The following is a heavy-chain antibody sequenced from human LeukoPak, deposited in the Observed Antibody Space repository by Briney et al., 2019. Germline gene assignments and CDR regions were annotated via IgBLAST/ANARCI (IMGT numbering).Heavy chain of an antibody. CDR3: ARSYFRDARGGFDY. J-gene: IGHJ4*02. CDR1: GYTFFEFY. CDR2: INPNDGRT. D-gene: IGHD2-8*01. V-gene: IGHV1-46*01. Sequence: ASMKVSCKASGYTFFEFYLHWVRQAPGQGLEWMGIINPNDGRTTDAQKFQGRITMTSDTSTTTGYMQLSGLTSDDTAVYYCARSYFRDARGGFDYWGQGTLVTVSS.